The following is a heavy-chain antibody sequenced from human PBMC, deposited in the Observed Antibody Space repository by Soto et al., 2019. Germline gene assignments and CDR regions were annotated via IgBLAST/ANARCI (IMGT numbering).Heavy chain of an antibody. CDR3: ARVINRFFRDGYGGNSDAFDI. Sequence: PSECLSLASTVSGGTIRIYDWSWIRQPAGKGLEWIGRIYTSGSTNYNPSLKSRVTMSVDTSKNQFSLKLSSVTAADTAVYYCARVINRFFRDGYGGNSDAFDIWCQGTMVTVSS. J-gene: IGHJ3*02. CDR1: GGTIRIYD. D-gene: IGHD4-17*01. CDR2: IYTSGST. V-gene: IGHV4-4*07.